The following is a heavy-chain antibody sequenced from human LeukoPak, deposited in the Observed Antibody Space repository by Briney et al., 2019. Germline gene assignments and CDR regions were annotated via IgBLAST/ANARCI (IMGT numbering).Heavy chain of an antibody. CDR2: INWNGGSS. D-gene: IGHD3-22*01. CDR1: GFTFRSYG. V-gene: IGHV3-20*04. CDR3: ARVSYDSSPFFDI. J-gene: IGHJ3*02. Sequence: GGSLRLSCAASGFTFRSYGMSWVRQAPGKGLEWVSGINWNGGSSGYAESVKGRFTISSDNAKNSLYLQMNSLRAEDTALYYCARVSYDSSPFFDIWGQGTMVTVSS.